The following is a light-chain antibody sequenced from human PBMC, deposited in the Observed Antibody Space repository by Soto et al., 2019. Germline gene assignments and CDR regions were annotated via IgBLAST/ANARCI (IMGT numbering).Light chain of an antibody. V-gene: IGKV4-1*01. CDR1: QSVLSNSNNMNY. CDR2: WAS. CDR3: QQYHSDPIT. J-gene: IGKJ5*01. Sequence: DFVMTQSPDSLAVSLGERATINCKASQSVLSNSNNMNYLAWFQQKSGQPPKLLIYWASTRRSGVPDRFSGSGSATDFTLTISSPQAEDVAVYYCQQYHSDPITFGQGTRLEIK.